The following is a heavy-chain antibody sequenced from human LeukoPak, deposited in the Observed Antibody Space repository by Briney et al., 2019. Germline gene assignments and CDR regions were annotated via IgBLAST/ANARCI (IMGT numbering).Heavy chain of an antibody. CDR2: IYGDGSFT. Sequence: GGSLRLSCAASGFTFNSYWMHWVRQAPGKGLVWVALIYGDGSFTRYADSVKGRFTISRDNSKNTLYLQMNSLRAEDTAVYYCAKDPDTHCSSTSCWGEYFQHWGQGTLVTVSS. D-gene: IGHD2-2*01. CDR3: AKDPDTHCSSTSCWGEYFQH. J-gene: IGHJ1*01. V-gene: IGHV3-74*01. CDR1: GFTFNSYW.